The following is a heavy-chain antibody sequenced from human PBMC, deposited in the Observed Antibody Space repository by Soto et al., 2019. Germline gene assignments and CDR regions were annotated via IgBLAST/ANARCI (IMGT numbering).Heavy chain of an antibody. CDR1: GWTLSSYA. CDR2: ISGSGGST. V-gene: IGHV3-23*01. CDR3: AKDTDGQYRICFF. J-gene: IGHJ4*02. Sequence: RLSGAGSGWTLSSYALSWLRQVPGKGLEWVSAISGSGGSTYYADSVKGRFTISRDNSKNTLYLQMNSLRAEDTAVYYCAKDTDGQYRICFFWGQGTLVTVSS. D-gene: IGHD6-6*01.